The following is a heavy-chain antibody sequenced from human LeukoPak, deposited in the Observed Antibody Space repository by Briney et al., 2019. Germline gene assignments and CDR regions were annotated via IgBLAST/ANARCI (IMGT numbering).Heavy chain of an antibody. CDR1: GFTVSSNY. J-gene: IGHJ4*02. V-gene: IGHV3-21*01. Sequence: GGSLRLSCAASGFTVSSNYMSWVRQAPGKGLEWVSSITSNSAYINYADSVKGRFTISRDNAKNSLYLQMNSLRADDTAVYYCARDGDYWGQGSLVTVCS. CDR2: ITSNSAYI. CDR3: ARDGDY.